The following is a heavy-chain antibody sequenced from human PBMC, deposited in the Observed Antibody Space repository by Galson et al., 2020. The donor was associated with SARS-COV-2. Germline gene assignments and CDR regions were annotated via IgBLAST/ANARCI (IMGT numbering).Heavy chain of an antibody. CDR2: IVRADHK. V-gene: IGHV2-70*13. D-gene: IGHD1-26*01. Sequence: SGPTLGKPAQTLPLTCTLSRFALPTIGMSLSWFTQPPGQALEWLALIVRADHKYYSISLKTRLTISKDTSKNQVVLTMTNMDPVDTATYYCARKYSETYYDAFDIWGQGTMVTVSS. J-gene: IGHJ3*02. CDR1: RFALPTIGMS. CDR3: ARKYSETYYDAFDI.